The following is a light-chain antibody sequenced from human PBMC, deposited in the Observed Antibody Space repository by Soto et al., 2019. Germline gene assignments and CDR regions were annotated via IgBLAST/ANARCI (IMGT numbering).Light chain of an antibody. CDR2: WAS. J-gene: IGKJ3*01. CDR3: QQYYTSPFT. V-gene: IGKV4-1*01. Sequence: DIVMTQSPDSLGVSLGERATITCKSSQSLVYSSNNKNYLAWYQQKPGQPPRLLVQWASTRQSGVPDRFSGSGSGTYFTLTISSLQAEDVALYYCQQYYTSPFTFGPGTKVDIK. CDR1: QSLVYSSNNKNY.